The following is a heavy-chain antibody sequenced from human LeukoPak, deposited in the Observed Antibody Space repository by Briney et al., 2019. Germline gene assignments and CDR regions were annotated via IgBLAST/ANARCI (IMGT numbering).Heavy chain of an antibody. D-gene: IGHD4-17*01. CDR1: DGAIGTYY. CDR2: IYYSGST. CDR3: ASYYGDGYYYMDV. Sequence: SETLSLTCTVSDGAIGTYYWSWIRQTPGKGLEWIGYIYYSGSTNYNPSLESRVTISVDTSKNQFSLKLRSVTAADTAVYYCASYYGDGYYYMDVWGKGATVTISS. V-gene: IGHV4-59*01. J-gene: IGHJ6*03.